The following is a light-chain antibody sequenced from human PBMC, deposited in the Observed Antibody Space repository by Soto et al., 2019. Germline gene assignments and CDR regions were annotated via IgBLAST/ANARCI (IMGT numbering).Light chain of an antibody. J-gene: IGKJ1*01. CDR2: GAS. CDR3: KQYNNWPWT. V-gene: IGKV3-15*01. CDR1: QSVSSN. Sequence: EIVMTQSPATLSVSPGERATLSCRASQSVSSNLAWYQQKPGQAPRLLIYGASTRATGIPARFSGSGYGTEVTLTISSLQSEDFAVYYCKQYNNWPWTFGQGTKVEIK.